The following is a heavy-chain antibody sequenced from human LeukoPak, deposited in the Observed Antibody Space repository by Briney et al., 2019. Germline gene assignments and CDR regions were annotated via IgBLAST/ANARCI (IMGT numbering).Heavy chain of an antibody. D-gene: IGHD6-19*01. CDR3: ARDSSSGWYDYYYMDV. Sequence: SETLSLTCTDSGGSLSSYYWSWIRQPPGKGLEWIGYIYYSGSTNYNPSLKSRVTISVDTSKNHFSLKLSSVTAADTAVYYCARDSSSGWYDYYYMDVWGKGTTVTVSS. CDR1: GGSLSSYY. V-gene: IGHV4-59*13. CDR2: IYYSGST. J-gene: IGHJ6*03.